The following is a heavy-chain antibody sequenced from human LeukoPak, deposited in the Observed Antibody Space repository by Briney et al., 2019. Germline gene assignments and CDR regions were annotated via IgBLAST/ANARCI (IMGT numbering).Heavy chain of an antibody. CDR3: ARGVYYYDSTVPPFDP. D-gene: IGHD3-22*01. Sequence: SETLSLTCTVSGGSISNSYWSWIRQPPGKGLEWIGYALYSGSTDYNSGSTDYNPSLKSRVTISLDTSKHQFSLKLSSVTAADTAVYYCARGVYYYDSTVPPFDPWGRGTLVTVSS. V-gene: IGHV4-59*01. CDR2: ALYSGSTDYNSGST. CDR1: GGSISNSY. J-gene: IGHJ5*02.